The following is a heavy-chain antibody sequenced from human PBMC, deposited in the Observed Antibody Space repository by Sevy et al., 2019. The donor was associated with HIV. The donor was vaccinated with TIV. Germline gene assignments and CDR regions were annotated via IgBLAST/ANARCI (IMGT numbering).Heavy chain of an antibody. D-gene: IGHD3-16*01. J-gene: IGHJ4*02. Sequence: GGSLRLSCAASGFRLSGYGMHWVRQAPGKGLEWMAVISDDATKKYHINSVKGRFTISRDNAKNTLYLQMNSLRSEDTAVYYCARDGGGDYFDYWGQGSLVTVSS. CDR3: ARDGGGDYFDY. CDR2: ISDDATKK. V-gene: IGHV3-30*03. CDR1: GFRLSGYG.